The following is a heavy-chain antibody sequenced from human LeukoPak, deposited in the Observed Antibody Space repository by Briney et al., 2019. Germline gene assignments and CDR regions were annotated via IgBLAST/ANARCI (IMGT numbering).Heavy chain of an antibody. J-gene: IGHJ4*02. CDR1: GFTFSSYA. V-gene: IGHV3-23*01. D-gene: IGHD3-22*01. CDR2: ISGSGGST. Sequence: GRSLRLSCAASGFTFSSYAMGWVRQAPGKGLEWVSAISGSGGSTYYADSVKGRFTISRDNSKNTLYLQMNSLRAEDTAVYYCAKALPVTYYYDSSGYSVVNYFDYWGQGTLVTVSS. CDR3: AKALPVTYYYDSSGYSVVNYFDY.